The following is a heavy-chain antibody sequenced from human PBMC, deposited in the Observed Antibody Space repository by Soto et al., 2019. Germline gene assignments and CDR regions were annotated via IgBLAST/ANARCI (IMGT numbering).Heavy chain of an antibody. CDR1: GGTFSSYA. CDR2: ITPIFGTA. CDR3: ARAPFGYGGNSGFDY. V-gene: IGHV1-69*13. J-gene: IGHJ4*02. D-gene: IGHD4-17*01. Sequence: SVKVSCKASGGTFSSYAISWVRQAPGQGLEWMGGITPIFGTANYAQKFQGRVTITADESTSTAYMELSSLRSEDTAVYYCARAPFGYGGNSGFDYWGQGTLVTVSS.